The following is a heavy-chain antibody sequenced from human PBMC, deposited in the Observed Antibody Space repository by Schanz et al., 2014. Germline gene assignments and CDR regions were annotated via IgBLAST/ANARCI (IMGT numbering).Heavy chain of an antibody. CDR1: GFIFNDYY. CDR2: ISRDGTTS. J-gene: IGHJ3*02. V-gene: IGHV3-11*01. D-gene: IGHD1-1*01. CDR3: ARENLNVEAFDT. Sequence: QVQLVESGGGLVKPGGSLRLSCAASGFIFNDYYMNWLRQAPGKGLEWLSYISRDGTTSYYADSVKGRFTISRDNAKNSLHLEITSPRGEDAAVYYCARENLNVEAFDTWGQGTVVTVSS.